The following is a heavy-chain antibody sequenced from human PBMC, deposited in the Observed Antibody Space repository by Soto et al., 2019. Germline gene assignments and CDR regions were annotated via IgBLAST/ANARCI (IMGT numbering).Heavy chain of an antibody. D-gene: IGHD4-17*01. CDR1: GGSISSYY. J-gene: IGHJ4*02. CDR3: ARHVTTVTTVDY. Sequence: PSETLSLTCTVSGGSISSYYWSWIRQPPGKGLEWIGYIYYSGSTYYNPSLKSRVTISVDTSKNQFSLKLSSVTAADTAVYYCARHVTTVTTVDYWGQGTLVTVS. V-gene: IGHV4-59*06. CDR2: IYYSGST.